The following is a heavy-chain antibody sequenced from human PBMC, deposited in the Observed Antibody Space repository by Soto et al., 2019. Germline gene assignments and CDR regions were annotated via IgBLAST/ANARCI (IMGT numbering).Heavy chain of an antibody. CDR2: INAGSGNT. Sequence: ASVKVSCKASGYTFTSYAMHWVRQAPGQRLEWMGWINAGSGNTKYSQKFQGRVTITRDTSASTAYMELSSLRSEDTAVYYCASDILTGKSDYWGQGTLVTVSS. V-gene: IGHV1-3*01. D-gene: IGHD3-9*01. CDR3: ASDILTGKSDY. J-gene: IGHJ4*02. CDR1: GYTFTSYA.